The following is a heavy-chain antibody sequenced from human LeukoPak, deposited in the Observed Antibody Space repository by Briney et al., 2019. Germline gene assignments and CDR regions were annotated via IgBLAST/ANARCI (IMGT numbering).Heavy chain of an antibody. CDR1: GYTFTSYG. J-gene: IGHJ4*02. CDR3: ARGAFVDYYDSSGYQKYYFDY. D-gene: IGHD3-22*01. V-gene: IGHV1-18*01. Sequence: GASVKVSCKASGYTFTSYGISWVRQAPGQGLEWMGWISAYNGNTNYAQKLQGRVTMTTDTSTSTAYMELRSLRSDDTAVYYCARGAFVDYYDSSGYQKYYFDYWDQGTLVTVSS. CDR2: ISAYNGNT.